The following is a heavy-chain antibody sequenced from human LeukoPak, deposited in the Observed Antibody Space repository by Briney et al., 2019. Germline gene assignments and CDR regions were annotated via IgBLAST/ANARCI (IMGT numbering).Heavy chain of an antibody. Sequence: GGSLRLSCAASGFTFSSYWMHWVRQPPGKGLVWVSRINGDGSRTTSADSVKGRFTISRDTAKNTLYLQMNSLRAEDTAVYYCARSPYSGYEDNWGQGTLVTVSS. V-gene: IGHV3-74*01. CDR3: ARSPYSGYEDN. J-gene: IGHJ4*02. CDR1: GFTFSSYW. D-gene: IGHD5-12*01. CDR2: INGDGSRT.